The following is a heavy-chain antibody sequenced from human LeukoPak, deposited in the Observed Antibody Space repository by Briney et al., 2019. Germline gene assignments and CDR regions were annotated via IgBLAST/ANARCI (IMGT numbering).Heavy chain of an antibody. CDR3: ARHPLYYDFWSGYAFFDY. D-gene: IGHD3-3*01. Sequence: SETLSLTCAVYGGSFSGYYWSWIRQPPGKGLEWIGEINHSGSTNYNPSLKSRVTISVDTSKNQFSLKLSSVTAADTAVYYCARHPLYYDFWSGYAFFDYWGQGTLVTVSS. CDR2: INHSGST. V-gene: IGHV4-34*01. CDR1: GGSFSGYY. J-gene: IGHJ4*02.